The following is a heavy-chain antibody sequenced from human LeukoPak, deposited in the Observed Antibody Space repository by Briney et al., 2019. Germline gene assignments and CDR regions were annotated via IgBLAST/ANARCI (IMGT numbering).Heavy chain of an antibody. CDR2: IIPIFGTA. CDR1: GGTFSSYA. CDR3: ASNGRAGDYDSSGYLDY. V-gene: IGHV1-69*13. J-gene: IGHJ4*02. D-gene: IGHD3-22*01. Sequence: SVKVSCKASGGTFSSYAISWVRQAPGQGLEWMGGIIPIFGTANYAQKFQGRVTITADESTSTAYMELSGLRSEDTAVYYCASNGRAGDYDSSGYLDYWGQGTLVTVSS.